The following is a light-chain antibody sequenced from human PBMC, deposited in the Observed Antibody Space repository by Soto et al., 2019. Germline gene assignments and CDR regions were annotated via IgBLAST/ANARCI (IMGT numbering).Light chain of an antibody. CDR3: QQGYSSRWT. J-gene: IGKJ1*01. CDR2: ATS. V-gene: IGKV1-39*01. CDR1: QTIRSY. Sequence: DIQMTQSPSSLSASVGDRVTITCRASQTIRSYLNWYQQKPGKAPHLLIYATSSLQTGVPSRFSASGSGTDFSLVISDLQPGDSATYYCQQGYSSRWTSGRGTKVEI.